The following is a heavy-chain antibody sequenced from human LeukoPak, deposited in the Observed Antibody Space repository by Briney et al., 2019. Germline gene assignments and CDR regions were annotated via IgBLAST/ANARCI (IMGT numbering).Heavy chain of an antibody. CDR3: ARVNYYGSGSRYYCYGMDV. D-gene: IGHD3-10*01. CDR2: IYYSGST. CDR1: GGSISSGGYY. Sequence: NSSETLSLTCTVSGGSISSGGYYWSWIRQHPGKGLEWIGYIYYSGSTYYNPSLKSRVTISVDTSKNQFSLKLSSVTATDTAVYYCARVNYYGSGSRYYCYGMDVWGQGTTVTVSS. J-gene: IGHJ6*02. V-gene: IGHV4-31*03.